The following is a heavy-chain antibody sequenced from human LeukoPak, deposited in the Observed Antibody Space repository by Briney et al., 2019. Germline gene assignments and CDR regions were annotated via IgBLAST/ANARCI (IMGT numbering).Heavy chain of an antibody. V-gene: IGHV3-73*01. J-gene: IGHJ4*02. CDR1: GFTCSGSA. CDR3: TRHGVRQGEGFSQHGVDY. D-gene: IGHD3-3*01. CDR2: IRSKANSYAT. Sequence: PGGSLRLSCAASGFTCSGSAMHWVRQASGKGLEWVGRIRSKANSYATAYAASVKGRFTISRDDSKNTAYLQMNSLKTEDTAVYYCTRHGVRQGEGFSQHGVDYWGQGTLVTVSS.